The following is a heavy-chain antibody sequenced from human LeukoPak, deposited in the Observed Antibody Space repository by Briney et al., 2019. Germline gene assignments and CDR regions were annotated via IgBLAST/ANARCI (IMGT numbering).Heavy chain of an antibody. V-gene: IGHV3-23*01. D-gene: IGHD1-1*01. CDR3: ARGGSGNWNAPFDY. CDR2: ISVSGNT. CDR1: GFTLSSYA. Sequence: GGSLRLSCAASGFTLSSYAMSWVRQGPGKGLEWVSAISVSGNTYHADSVKGRFTISRDNSKNTLYLQMNSLRADDTSVYYCARGGSGNWNAPFDYWGQGTLVTVSS. J-gene: IGHJ4*02.